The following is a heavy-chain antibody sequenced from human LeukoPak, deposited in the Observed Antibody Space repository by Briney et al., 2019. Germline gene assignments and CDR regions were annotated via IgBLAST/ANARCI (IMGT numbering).Heavy chain of an antibody. D-gene: IGHD2-15*01. CDR1: GGSGGSITNYY. Sequence: PSETLTLTCTVSGGSGGSITNYYWSWIRQPPGKGLEWIGYIYYSGSTNYNPSLKSRVTISVDTSKNQFSLKLSSVTAADTAVYYCARGGNCSGGSCLFDYWGQGTLVTVSS. CDR2: IYYSGST. J-gene: IGHJ4*02. V-gene: IGHV4-59*01. CDR3: ARGGNCSGGSCLFDY.